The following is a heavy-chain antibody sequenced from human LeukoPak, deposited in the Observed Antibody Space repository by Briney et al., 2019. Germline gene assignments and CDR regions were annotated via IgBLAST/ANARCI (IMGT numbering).Heavy chain of an antibody. CDR2: IYSGGST. D-gene: IGHD3-10*01. CDR3: ARVGGSGSYYIHYGMDV. Sequence: PGGSLRLSCAASGFTVSSNYMSRVRQAPGKGLEWVSVIYSGGSTYYADSVKGRFTISRHNSKNTLYLQMNSLRAEDTAVYYCARVGGSGSYYIHYGMDVWGQGTTVTVSS. CDR1: GFTVSSNY. V-gene: IGHV3-53*04. J-gene: IGHJ6*02.